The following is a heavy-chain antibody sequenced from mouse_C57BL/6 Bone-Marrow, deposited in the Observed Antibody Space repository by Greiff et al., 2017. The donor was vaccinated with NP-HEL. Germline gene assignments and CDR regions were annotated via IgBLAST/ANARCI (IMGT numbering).Heavy chain of an antibody. Sequence: DVKLVESGGGLVQSGRSLRLSCATSGFTFSDFYMEWVRQAPGKGLEWIAASRNKANDYTTEYSASVKGRFIVSRDTSQSILYLQMNALRAEDTAIYYCARDVNYAMDYWGQGTSVTVSS. CDR1: GFTFSDFY. J-gene: IGHJ4*01. V-gene: IGHV7-1*01. CDR3: ARDVNYAMDY. CDR2: SRNKANDYTT.